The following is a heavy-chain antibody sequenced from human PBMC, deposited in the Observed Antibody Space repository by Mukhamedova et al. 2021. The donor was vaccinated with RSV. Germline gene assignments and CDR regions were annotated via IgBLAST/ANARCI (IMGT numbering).Heavy chain of an antibody. D-gene: IGHD1-26*01. Sequence: LKSRVTISVDTSKNQFSLKLSSVTAADTAVYYCARGVWELLAPLFDYWGQGTLVTVSS. V-gene: IGHV4-59*09. J-gene: IGHJ4*02. CDR3: ARGVWELLAPLFDY.